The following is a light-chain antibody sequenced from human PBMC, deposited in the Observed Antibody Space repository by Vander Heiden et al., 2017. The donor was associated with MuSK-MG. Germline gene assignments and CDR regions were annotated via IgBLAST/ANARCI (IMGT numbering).Light chain of an antibody. CDR2: AAS. V-gene: IGKV1-6*01. J-gene: IGKJ1*01. CDR3: LQDYNYPWT. CDR1: QGIRND. Sequence: AIQMTQSPSSLSASVGERVTTTCRASQGIRNDLGWYQQKPGKAPKLLIYAASSLQSGVPSRFSGSGSGTDFTLTISSLQPEDFATYYCLQDYNYPWTFGQGTKVEIK.